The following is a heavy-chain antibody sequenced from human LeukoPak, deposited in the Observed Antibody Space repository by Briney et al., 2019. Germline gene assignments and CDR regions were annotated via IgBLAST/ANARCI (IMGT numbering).Heavy chain of an antibody. J-gene: IGHJ4*02. Sequence: PGRSLRLSCAASGHTFSTYGMHWVRQAPGKGLEWVAVIWYDGTNKYYADSVKGRFTISRDNSKNTLYLQMNSLRAEDTAVYYCAREGEATIISRNYFDYWGQGTLVTVSS. D-gene: IGHD5-12*01. V-gene: IGHV3-33*01. CDR1: GHTFSTYG. CDR2: IWYDGTNK. CDR3: AREGEATIISRNYFDY.